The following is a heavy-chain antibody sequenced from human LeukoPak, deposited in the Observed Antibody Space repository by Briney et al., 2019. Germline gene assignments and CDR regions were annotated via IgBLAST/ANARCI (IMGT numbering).Heavy chain of an antibody. Sequence: PSETLSLTCAVYGGSFSGYYWSWIRQPPGKGLEWIGYIYYIGSTNYNPSLKSRVTISVDTSKNQFSLKLTSVTAADTAVYYCARLERTYDILTGYGTGTFDYWGQGTLVTVSS. CDR2: IYYIGST. V-gene: IGHV4-59*08. D-gene: IGHD3-9*01. CDR3: ARLERTYDILTGYGTGTFDY. J-gene: IGHJ4*02. CDR1: GGSFSGYY.